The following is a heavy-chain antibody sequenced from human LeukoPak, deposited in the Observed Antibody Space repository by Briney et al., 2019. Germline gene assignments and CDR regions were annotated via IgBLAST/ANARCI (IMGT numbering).Heavy chain of an antibody. V-gene: IGHV3-7*05. CDR3: ARVIPVAGTIFDY. CDR2: IKQDGSEK. D-gene: IGHD6-19*01. CDR1: GFTFSNYW. Sequence: GSLRLSCAASGFTFSNYWMSWGRQAPGKGLEWVANIKQDGSEKYYVDSVKGRFTISRDNAKNSLYLQMNSLRAEDTAVYYCARVIPVAGTIFDYWGQGTLVTVSS. J-gene: IGHJ4*02.